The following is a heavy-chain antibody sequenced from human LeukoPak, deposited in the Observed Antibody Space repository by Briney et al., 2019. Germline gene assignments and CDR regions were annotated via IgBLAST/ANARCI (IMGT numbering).Heavy chain of an antibody. D-gene: IGHD6-19*01. CDR1: GYTFTAFH. CDR2: INPNTGAT. J-gene: IGHJ4*02. Sequence: ASVKVSCKASGYTFTAFHMHWVRRAPGQGLEWMGWINPNTGATNYPQKFQGRGTMTTDTSISKAYIELSSLRSDDTAFYYCARGEVDTSGWDCFHFWGQGALVTVSS. V-gene: IGHV1-2*02. CDR3: ARGEVDTSGWDCFHF.